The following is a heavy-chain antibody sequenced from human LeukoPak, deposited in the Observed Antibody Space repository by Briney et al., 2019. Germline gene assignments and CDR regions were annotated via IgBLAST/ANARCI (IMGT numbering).Heavy chain of an antibody. CDR1: GGSIGSYY. V-gene: IGHV4-59*01. J-gene: IGHJ5*02. CDR3: ARGGSGYALNWFDP. D-gene: IGHD5-12*01. CDR2: ISYSGST. Sequence: SETLSLTCTVSGGSIGSYYWSWIRQPPGKGLEWIGHISYSGSTNYNPSLKSRVTISVDTSKNQFSLKLSSVTAADTAVYYCARGGSGYALNWFDPWGQGTLVTVSS.